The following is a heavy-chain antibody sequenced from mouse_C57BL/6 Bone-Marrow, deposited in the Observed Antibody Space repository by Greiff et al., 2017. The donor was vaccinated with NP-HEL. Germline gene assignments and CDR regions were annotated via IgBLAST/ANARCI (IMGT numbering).Heavy chain of an antibody. D-gene: IGHD1-1*01. J-gene: IGHJ2*01. CDR3: ARSDYYCSSSYYFDY. CDR1: GYTFTSYW. Sequence: VQLQQSGAELAKPGASVKLSCKASGYTFTSYWMHWVKQRPGQGLEWIGYINPSSGYTKYNQKFKGKATLTADKSSSTAYMQLSSLTYEDSAVYSCARSDYYCSSSYYFDYWGQGTTLTVSS. V-gene: IGHV1-7*01. CDR2: INPSSGYT.